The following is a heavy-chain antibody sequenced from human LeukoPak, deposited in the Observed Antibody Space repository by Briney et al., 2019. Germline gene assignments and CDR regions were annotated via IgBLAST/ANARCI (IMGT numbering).Heavy chain of an antibody. Sequence: PSETLSLTCTVSGGSISSGSYHWSWLRQPAGKGLEWIGRIYTSGSTNYNPSLKSRVTISVDTSKNQFSLKLSSVTAADTAVCYCARGRKAIDFDYWGQGTLVTVSS. J-gene: IGHJ4*02. D-gene: IGHD1-14*01. V-gene: IGHV4-61*02. CDR2: IYTSGST. CDR1: GGSISSGSYH. CDR3: ARGRKAIDFDY.